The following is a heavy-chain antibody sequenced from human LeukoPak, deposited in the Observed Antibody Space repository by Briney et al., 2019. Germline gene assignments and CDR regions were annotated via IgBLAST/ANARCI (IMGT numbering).Heavy chain of an antibody. V-gene: IGHV3-74*01. CDR3: AREAPGYYYMDV. CDR2: INSDGSST. D-gene: IGHD6-6*01. Sequence: PGGSLRLSCAASGFTFSSYWMHWVRQAPGKGLVWVSRINSDGSSTSYADSVKGRFTISRDNAKNTLYLQMNSLRAEDTAVYYCAREAPGYYYMDVWGKGTTVTVSS. J-gene: IGHJ6*03. CDR1: GFTFSSYW.